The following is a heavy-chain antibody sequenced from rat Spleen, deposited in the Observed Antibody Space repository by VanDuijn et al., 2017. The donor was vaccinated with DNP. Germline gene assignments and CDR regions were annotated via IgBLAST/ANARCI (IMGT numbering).Heavy chain of an antibody. J-gene: IGHJ3*01. CDR1: GFTFSNYY. V-gene: IGHV5-25*01. CDR3: TTGTTEGRWFAY. Sequence: EVQLVESGGGLVQPGRSMKLSCAASGFTFSNYYMAWVRQAPTKGLEWVASISTGGGDTYYRDSVKGRFTISRDNAKSSLYLQMDSLRSEDTATYYCTTGTTEGRWFAYWGQGTLVTVSS. CDR2: ISTGGGDT. D-gene: IGHD1-11*01.